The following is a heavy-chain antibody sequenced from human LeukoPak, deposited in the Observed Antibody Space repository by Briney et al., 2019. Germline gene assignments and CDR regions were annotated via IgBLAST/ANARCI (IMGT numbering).Heavy chain of an antibody. D-gene: IGHD1-26*01. CDR3: AVMRPGSGTYGFDY. Sequence: PSETLSLTCTVSGDSISSGDYYWSWIRQPPGKGLEWIGYIYYSGRTNYNPSLKSLVTISVDTSKKQFSLRLSSVTATDTAVYYCAVMRPGSGTYGFDYWGQGALVTVSS. J-gene: IGHJ4*02. CDR1: GDSISSGDYY. CDR2: IYYSGRT. V-gene: IGHV4-61*08.